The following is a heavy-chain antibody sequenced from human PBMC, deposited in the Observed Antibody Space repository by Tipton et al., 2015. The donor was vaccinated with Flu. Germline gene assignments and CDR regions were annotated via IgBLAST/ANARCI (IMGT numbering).Heavy chain of an antibody. CDR1: GGSISSSNW. CDR3: ATLGVTYYYDSSGSPFDY. Sequence: TLSLTCAVSGGSISSSNWWSWVRQPPGKGLEWIGEIYHSGSTNYNPSLKSRVTISVDKSKNQFSLKLSSVTAADTAVYYCATLGVTYYYDSSGSPFDYWGQGTLVTVSS. D-gene: IGHD3-22*01. V-gene: IGHV4-4*02. CDR2: IYHSGST. J-gene: IGHJ4*02.